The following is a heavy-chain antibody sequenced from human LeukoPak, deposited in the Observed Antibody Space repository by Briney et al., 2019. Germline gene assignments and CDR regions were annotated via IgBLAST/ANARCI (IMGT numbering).Heavy chain of an antibody. D-gene: IGHD5-12*01. CDR2: INPNSGGT. V-gene: IGHV1-2*02. J-gene: IGHJ3*02. Sequence: ASVKVSCKASGYTFTGYYMHWVRQAPGQGLEWMGWINPNSGGTNYAQKFQGRVTMTRDTSISTAYMELSRLRSDDTAVYYCARAALRFHGPGAFDIWGQGTMVTVSS. CDR1: GYTFTGYY. CDR3: ARAALRFHGPGAFDI.